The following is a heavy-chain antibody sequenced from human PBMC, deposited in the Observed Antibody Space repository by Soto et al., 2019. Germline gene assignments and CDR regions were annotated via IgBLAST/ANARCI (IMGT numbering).Heavy chain of an antibody. CDR1: GLSLSSTRMA. CDR3: AHIVVAGLGYYFDY. Sequence: QITLKESGPTLVKPTQTLTLTCTFSGLSLSSTRMAVGWIRQPPGKALEWLALIYWDDDKRYSPFLKSRLTITKDTSKNQLVLTMSNMDPVDTARYYCAHIVVAGLGYYFDYWGQGTLVTVSS. J-gene: IGHJ4*02. D-gene: IGHD6-19*01. V-gene: IGHV2-5*02. CDR2: IYWDDDK.